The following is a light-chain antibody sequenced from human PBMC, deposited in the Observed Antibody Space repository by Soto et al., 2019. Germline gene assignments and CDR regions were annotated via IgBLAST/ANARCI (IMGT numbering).Light chain of an antibody. CDR1: GRDIGAYDY. CDR2: GVN. V-gene: IGLV2-14*01. Sequence: QSALTQPASVSGYPGQSITISCTGSGRDIGAYDYVSWYQQHPGKAPKLLIYGVNNRPSGVSYRFSASKSAFTASLTISGLQAEDEVHYYCSSYTTSYFFVFGPGTKVTVL. CDR3: SSYTTSYFFV. J-gene: IGLJ1*01.